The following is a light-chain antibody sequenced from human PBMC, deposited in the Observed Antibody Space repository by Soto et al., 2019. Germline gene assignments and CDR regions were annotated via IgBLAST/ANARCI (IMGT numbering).Light chain of an antibody. CDR2: RNA. Sequence: QSVLTQPPSASGTPGQRITISCSGSSSNIGSNYVYWYQQLPGTAPKLLIYRNAQRPSGVPDRFSGSKSGTSASLAFSGLRSEDEADYYCAAWDDSLRGVFGTGTKVTVL. J-gene: IGLJ1*01. CDR1: SSNIGSNY. CDR3: AAWDDSLRGV. V-gene: IGLV1-47*01.